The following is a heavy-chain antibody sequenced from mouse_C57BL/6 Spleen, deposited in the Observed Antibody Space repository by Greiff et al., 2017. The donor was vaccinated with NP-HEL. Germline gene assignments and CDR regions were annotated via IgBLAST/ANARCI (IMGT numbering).Heavy chain of an antibody. J-gene: IGHJ2*01. CDR2: IYPGDGDT. CDR1: GYAFSSYW. Sequence: VQLQQSGAELVKPGASVKISCKASGYAFSSYWMNWVKQRPGKGLEWIGQIYPGDGDTNYNGKFKGKATLTADKSSSTAYMQLSSLTSEDSAVYFGAREEGAYYYGSSYGGGDYWGQGTTLTVSS. CDR3: AREEGAYYYGSSYGGGDY. V-gene: IGHV1-80*01. D-gene: IGHD1-1*01.